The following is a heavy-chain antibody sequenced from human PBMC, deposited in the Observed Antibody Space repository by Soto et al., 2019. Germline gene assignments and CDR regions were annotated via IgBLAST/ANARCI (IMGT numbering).Heavy chain of an antibody. V-gene: IGHV6-1*01. Sequence: SQTLSLTCAISGDSVSSNSAAWNWIRQSPSRGLEWLGRTYYRSKWYNDYAVSVKSRITINPDPSKNQFSLQLNSVTPEDTAVYYCAREAHNWRTWGVGPFGYWGQGTLVTVSS. J-gene: IGHJ4*02. CDR3: AREAHNWRTWGVGPFGY. D-gene: IGHD3-16*01. CDR1: GDSVSSNSAA. CDR2: TYYRSKWYN.